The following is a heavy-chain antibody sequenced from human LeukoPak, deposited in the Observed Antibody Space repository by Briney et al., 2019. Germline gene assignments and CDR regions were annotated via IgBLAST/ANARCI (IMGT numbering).Heavy chain of an antibody. D-gene: IGHD2-21*02. Sequence: PSETLSLTCTVSGGSISSGSHYWSWIRQPAGKGLEWIGRIYTSGSTNYNPSLKSRVTISVDTSKNQFSLKLSSVTAADTAVYYCARHCGGDCPHDAFDIWGQGTMVTVSS. CDR2: IYTSGST. CDR1: GGSISSGSHY. V-gene: IGHV4-61*02. J-gene: IGHJ3*02. CDR3: ARHCGGDCPHDAFDI.